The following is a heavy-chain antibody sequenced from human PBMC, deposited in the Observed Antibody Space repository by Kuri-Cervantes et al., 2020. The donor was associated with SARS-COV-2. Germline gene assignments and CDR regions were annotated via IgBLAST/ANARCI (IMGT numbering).Heavy chain of an antibody. D-gene: IGHD1-26*01. J-gene: IGHJ4*02. CDR1: GGTFSSYA. CDR3: ARARYSGSYLFDY. Sequence: ASVKVSCKASGGTFSSYAISWVRQAPGQGLEWMGWINPNSGGTNYAQKFQGRVTMTRDTSISTAYMELSRLRSDDTAMYYCARARYSGSYLFDYWGQGTLVTVSS. CDR2: INPNSGGT. V-gene: IGHV1-2*02.